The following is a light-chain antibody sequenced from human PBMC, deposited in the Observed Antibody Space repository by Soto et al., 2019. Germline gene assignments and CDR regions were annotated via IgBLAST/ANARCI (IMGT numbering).Light chain of an antibody. J-gene: IGLJ1*01. V-gene: IGLV2-14*01. CDR2: GVN. Sequence: QSVLTQPASVSGSPGQSITISCSGTISDFVLYNYVSWYQQHPGKAPKLMIYGVNNRPSGVSNRFSGSKSGNTASLTISGLQADDEADYYCSSYNTSSALQVFGTGTKVTVL. CDR1: ISDFVLYNY. CDR3: SSYNTSSALQV.